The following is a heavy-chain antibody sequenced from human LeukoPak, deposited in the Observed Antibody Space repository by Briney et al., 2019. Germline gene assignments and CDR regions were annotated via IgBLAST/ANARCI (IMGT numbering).Heavy chain of an antibody. V-gene: IGHV3-15*01. CDR1: GFTFSNAW. CDR3: TTERLMVRGVILRRANYFDY. CDR2: IKSKTDGGTT. D-gene: IGHD3-10*01. Sequence: PGGSLRLSCAASGFTFSNAWMSWVRQAPGKGLEWVGRIKSKTDGGTTDYAAPVKGRFTISRDDSKNTLYLQMNSLKTEDTAVYYCTTERLMVRGVILRRANYFDYWGQGTLVTVSS. J-gene: IGHJ4*02.